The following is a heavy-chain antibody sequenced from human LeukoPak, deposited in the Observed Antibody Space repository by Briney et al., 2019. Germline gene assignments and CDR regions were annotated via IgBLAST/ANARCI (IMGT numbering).Heavy chain of an antibody. V-gene: IGHV3-21*01. CDR3: ARDNEVVVPLAFDI. Sequence: PGGSLRLSCAASGFTFSSYSMNWVRQAPGKGLEWVSSISSSSSYIYYADSVKGRFTISRDNAKNSLYLQMNSLRAEDTAVYYCARDNEVVVPLAFDIWGQGTMVTVSS. J-gene: IGHJ3*02. CDR2: ISSSSSYI. CDR1: GFTFSSYS. D-gene: IGHD3-22*01.